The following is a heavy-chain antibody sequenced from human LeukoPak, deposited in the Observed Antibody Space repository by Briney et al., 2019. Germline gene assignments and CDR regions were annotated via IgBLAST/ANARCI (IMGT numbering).Heavy chain of an antibody. V-gene: IGHV4-61*02. CDR3: ARGITVAGTRYFQH. CDR2: IYTSGST. Sequence: SQTLSLTCTVSGGSISSGSYYWSWIRQRAGKGLEWVGRIYTSGSTNYNPSLKSRATISVDTSKNQFSLKLSSVTAADTAVYYCARGITVAGTRYFQHWGQGTLVTVSS. D-gene: IGHD6-19*01. J-gene: IGHJ1*01. CDR1: GGSISSGSYY.